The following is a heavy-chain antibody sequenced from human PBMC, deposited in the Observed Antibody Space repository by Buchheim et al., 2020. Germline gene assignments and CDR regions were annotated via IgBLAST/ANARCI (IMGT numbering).Heavy chain of an antibody. D-gene: IGHD6-19*01. CDR2: IDWDDDK. V-gene: IGHV2-70*04. CDR3: ARRTAVGGPDY. CDR1: GFSLSLNGMR. J-gene: IGHJ1*01. Sequence: QVTLKETGPALVNPTQTLTLTCTFSGFSLSLNGMRVSWIRQPPGKALEFLARIDWDDDKFYSTSLRTRLTISKDTSKNQVVLTMNNMDPVDTGNYYRARRTAVGGPDYWGQGAL.